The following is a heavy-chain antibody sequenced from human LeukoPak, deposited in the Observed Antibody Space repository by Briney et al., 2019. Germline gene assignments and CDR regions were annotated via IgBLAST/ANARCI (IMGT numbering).Heavy chain of an antibody. J-gene: IGHJ4*02. CDR2: ISAYNGNT. V-gene: IGHV1-18*01. CDR3: ARDSVETWELWGRYYFDY. CDR1: GYTFTSYG. D-gene: IGHD1-26*01. Sequence: ASVKVSCKASGYTFTSYGISWVRQAPGQGLEWTGWISAYNGNTNYAQKLQGRVTMTTDTSTSTAYMELRSLRSDDTAVYYCARDSVETWELWGRYYFDYWGQGTLVTVSS.